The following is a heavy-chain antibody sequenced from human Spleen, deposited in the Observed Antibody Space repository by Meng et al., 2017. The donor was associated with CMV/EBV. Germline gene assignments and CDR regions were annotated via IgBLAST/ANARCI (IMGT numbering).Heavy chain of an antibody. D-gene: IGHD3-10*01. CDR3: AKEGLRGGPGSYYRPDFDT. CDR2: IIPVFGTA. V-gene: IGHV1-69*05. Sequence: TDSSYAVAGVSQAPGQGLEGMGGIIPVFGTANYAQKFRGRVTITTDESTSTGYMELSSLRSDDTAVYYCAKEGLRGGPGSYYRPDFDTWGQGTLVTVSS. CDR1: TDSSYA. J-gene: IGHJ4*02.